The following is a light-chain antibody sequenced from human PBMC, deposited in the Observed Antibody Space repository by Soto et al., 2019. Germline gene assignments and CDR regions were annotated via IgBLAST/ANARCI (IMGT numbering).Light chain of an antibody. CDR3: QQYATSPLT. J-gene: IGKJ4*01. V-gene: IGKV3-20*01. Sequence: ENVLTQSPDTLSLSPGERGTLSCRASQSVAKNYLAWYQQKPGQAPRLLIYGASSRATGIPDRFSGTGSGTDFTLTISRLEPEDLAVYSCQQYATSPLTSGGGKKVEIK. CDR1: QSVAKNY. CDR2: GAS.